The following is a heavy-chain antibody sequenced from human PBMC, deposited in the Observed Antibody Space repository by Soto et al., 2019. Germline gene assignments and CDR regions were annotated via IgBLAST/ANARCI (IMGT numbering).Heavy chain of an antibody. CDR1: GFTFSSYI. CDR2: IISSSSTT. J-gene: IGHJ6*04. Sequence: PGESLILSCASSGFTFSSYIMNLVRQAPGKGLEWVSSIISSSSTTYYADSVKGRFTISRDTAKNTLHLQMDSLRVEDTAVYYCARDDVLCDGGRCYGIPLDVWGKGTTVTVSS. V-gene: IGHV3-21*01. CDR3: ARDDVLCDGGRCYGIPLDV. D-gene: IGHD2-15*01.